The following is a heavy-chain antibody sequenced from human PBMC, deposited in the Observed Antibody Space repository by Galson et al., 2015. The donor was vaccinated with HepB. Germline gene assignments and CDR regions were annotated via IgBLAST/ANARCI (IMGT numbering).Heavy chain of an antibody. Sequence: SVKVSCKASGYTFTSYGISWVRQAPGQGLEWMGWISAYNGNTNYAQKLQGRVTMTTDTSTSTAYMELRSLRSDDTAVYYCAREPRDDEQLLSHFRFDPWGQGTLVTVSS. J-gene: IGHJ5*02. V-gene: IGHV1-18*04. CDR3: AREPRDDEQLLSHFRFDP. D-gene: IGHD6-6*01. CDR1: GYTFTSYG. CDR2: ISAYNGNT.